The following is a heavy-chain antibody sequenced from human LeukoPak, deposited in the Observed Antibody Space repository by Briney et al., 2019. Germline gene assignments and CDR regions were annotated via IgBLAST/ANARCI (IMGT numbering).Heavy chain of an antibody. V-gene: IGHV3-53*05. Sequence: GGSLRLSCAASGLTVSSNYMTWVRQAPGKGLEWVSVIYSGGTTYYADSVKGRFTISRDNSKNTLYLQMNSLRAEDTAVYYCAKDSRHRIVGTTTFLDYWGQGTLVTVSS. CDR1: GLTVSSNY. J-gene: IGHJ4*02. D-gene: IGHD1-26*01. CDR2: IYSGGTT. CDR3: AKDSRHRIVGTTTFLDY.